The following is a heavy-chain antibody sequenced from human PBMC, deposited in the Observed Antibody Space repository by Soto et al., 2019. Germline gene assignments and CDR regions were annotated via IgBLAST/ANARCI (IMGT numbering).Heavy chain of an antibody. CDR2: ISSTSGTI. Sequence: EVQLVESGGGLVQPGGSLRLSCAASGFTFNSYSMTWVRQAPGKGLEWLSFISSTSGTIYYADSVKGRFTISRDNAKNSLYLQMISLRDEDTAVYYCARLSVRYCSGGSCSQLDYWGQGTLVTVSS. CDR3: ARLSVRYCSGGSCSQLDY. CDR1: GFTFNSYS. D-gene: IGHD2-15*01. J-gene: IGHJ4*02. V-gene: IGHV3-48*02.